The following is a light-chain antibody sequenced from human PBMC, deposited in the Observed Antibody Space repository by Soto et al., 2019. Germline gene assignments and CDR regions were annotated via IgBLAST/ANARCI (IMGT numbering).Light chain of an antibody. CDR2: SAS. CDR1: QNIRSW. J-gene: IGKJ4*01. V-gene: IGKV1-5*03. CDR3: QEYNGNSGLT. Sequence: DIPMTQSPSTLSASVGDRVTITCRASQNIRSWLAWYQQKPGKAPELLIYSASVLESGVPSRFSGSGSGTEFTLTISSLQPDDFATYYCQEYNGNSGLTFGGGTKVEIK.